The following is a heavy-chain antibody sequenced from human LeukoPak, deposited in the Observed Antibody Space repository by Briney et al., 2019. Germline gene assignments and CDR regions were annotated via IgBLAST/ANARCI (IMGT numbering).Heavy chain of an antibody. CDR1: GYSFIDYH. D-gene: IGHD2-8*01. Sequence: ASVKVTRKSSGYSFIDYHIHLVRQAPAQGLDCMGWIRPRSGATKYLRKRFQARFTMTRDTSISTAYMELSGLTYDDTAMYFCARDVIMGGSQGWFDPWGEGTLVTVSS. CDR2: IRPRSGAT. CDR3: ARDVIMGGSQGWFDP. V-gene: IGHV1-2*02. J-gene: IGHJ5*02.